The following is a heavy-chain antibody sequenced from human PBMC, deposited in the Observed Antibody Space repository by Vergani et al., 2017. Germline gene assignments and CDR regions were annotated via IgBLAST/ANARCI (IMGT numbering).Heavy chain of an antibody. CDR2: INHSGST. V-gene: IGHV4-39*07. CDR3: ARGRRRQDY. CDR1: GGSISSGSYY. D-gene: IGHD1-1*01. Sequence: QVQLQESGPGLVKPSQTLSLTCTVSGGSISSGSYYWSWIRQPPGKGLEWIGEINHSGSTNYNPSLKSRVTISVDTSKNQFSPKLSSVTAADTAVYYCARGRRRQDYWGQGTLVTVSS. J-gene: IGHJ4*02.